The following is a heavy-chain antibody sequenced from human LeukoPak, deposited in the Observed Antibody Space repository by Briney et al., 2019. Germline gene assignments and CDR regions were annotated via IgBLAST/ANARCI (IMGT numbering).Heavy chain of an antibody. CDR3: ARGGQQLGEFDC. D-gene: IGHD6-13*01. CDR2: IGNAGDT. Sequence: AGGSLRLSCAASGFTFSSYDMHWVRQATGKGLEGVSAIGNAGDTYYPGSVKGRFTISRENAKNSLYLQMNSLRAGDTAVYYCARGGQQLGEFDCWGQGTLVTVSS. J-gene: IGHJ4*02. V-gene: IGHV3-13*01. CDR1: GFTFSSYD.